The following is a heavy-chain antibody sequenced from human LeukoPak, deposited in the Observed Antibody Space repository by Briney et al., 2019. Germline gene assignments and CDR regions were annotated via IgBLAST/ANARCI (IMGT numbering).Heavy chain of an antibody. D-gene: IGHD3-22*01. CDR1: GFSFRTYS. CDR2: ITGDSTYI. CDR3: ARDSTRYYYDSSGYGFDY. J-gene: IGHJ4*02. Sequence: PGGSLRLSCAVSGFSFRTYSMNWVRQAPGKGLEWVSTITGDSTYIRYADSVRGRFTISRDNAKSSLYLQMNSLRAEDTAVYYCARDSTRYYYDSSGYGFDYWGQGTLVTVSS. V-gene: IGHV3-21*01.